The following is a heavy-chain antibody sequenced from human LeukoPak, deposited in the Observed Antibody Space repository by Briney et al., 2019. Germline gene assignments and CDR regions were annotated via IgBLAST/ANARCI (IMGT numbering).Heavy chain of an antibody. CDR3: ARNQYYDFWSGSMAGNFAY. CDR1: GGTFSSYA. J-gene: IGHJ4*02. D-gene: IGHD3-3*01. CDR2: IIPIFGTA. Sequence: SVKVSCKASGGTFSSYAISWVRQAPGQGLEWMGGIIPIFGTANYAQKFQGRVTITTDESTSTAYMELSSLRSEDTAVYYCARNQYYDFWSGSMAGNFAYWGQGTLVTVSS. V-gene: IGHV1-69*05.